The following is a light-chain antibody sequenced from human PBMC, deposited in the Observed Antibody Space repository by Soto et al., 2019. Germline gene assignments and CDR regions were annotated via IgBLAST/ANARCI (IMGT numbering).Light chain of an antibody. CDR3: QQYDSSPPRLT. Sequence: EIVLTQSPGTLSLSPGDRATLSCRASQSVSSXSXAWYKQKPGQAPRLLIYAASSRARGIPDRFSGSGSGTDFTLTISRLEPEDFAIDYCQQYDSSPPRLTFGGGTKVDIK. CDR2: AAS. CDR1: QSVSSXS. V-gene: IGKV3-20*01. J-gene: IGKJ4*01.